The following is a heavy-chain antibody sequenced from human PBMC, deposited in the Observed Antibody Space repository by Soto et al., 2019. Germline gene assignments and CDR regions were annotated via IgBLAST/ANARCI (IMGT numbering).Heavy chain of an antibody. D-gene: IGHD3-3*01. Sequence: QVQLVQSGAEVKKPGASVKVSCKASGYTFTSYDINWVRQATGQGLEWMGWMNPNSGNTGYAQKLQGRVTRTRSTSRSTAYMELSSLRSEDTAGYYCAIRSPDFWSGYFGYYYYGMDVWGQGTTVTVSS. J-gene: IGHJ6*02. V-gene: IGHV1-8*01. CDR3: AIRSPDFWSGYFGYYYYGMDV. CDR2: MNPNSGNT. CDR1: GYTFTSYD.